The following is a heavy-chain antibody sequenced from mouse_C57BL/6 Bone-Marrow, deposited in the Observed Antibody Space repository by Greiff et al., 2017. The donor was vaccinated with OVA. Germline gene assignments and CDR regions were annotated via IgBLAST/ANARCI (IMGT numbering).Heavy chain of an antibody. CDR2: ISSGGSYT. Sequence: EVTLVESGGDLVKPGGSLKLSCAASGFTFSSYGMSWVRQTPDKRLEWVATISSGGSYTYYPDSVKGRFTISRDNAKNTLYLQMSSLKSEDTAMYYCARWLLLAWFAYWGQGTLVTVSA. D-gene: IGHD2-3*01. J-gene: IGHJ3*01. CDR1: GFTFSSYG. CDR3: ARWLLLAWFAY. V-gene: IGHV5-6*02.